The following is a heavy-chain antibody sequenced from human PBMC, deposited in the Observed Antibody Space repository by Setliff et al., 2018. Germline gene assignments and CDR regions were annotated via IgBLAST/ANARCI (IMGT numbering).Heavy chain of an antibody. CDR1: GFTFSNYA. D-gene: IGHD2-15*01. CDR3: AKRGPYCSGGTCHYYFDY. CDR2: ITGGGGST. J-gene: IGHJ4*02. Sequence: GGSLRLSCAASGFTFSNYAMSWVRRAPGKGLAWVSGITGGGGSTYYADPVKGWFTISRDNSKNTLYLQMNSLRAEDTAVYYCAKRGPYCSGGTCHYYFDYWGQGTLVTVS. V-gene: IGHV3-23*01.